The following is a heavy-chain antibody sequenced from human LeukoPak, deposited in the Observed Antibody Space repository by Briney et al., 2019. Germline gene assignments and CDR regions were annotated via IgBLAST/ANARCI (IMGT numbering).Heavy chain of an antibody. CDR3: AKDVKAVAGTQLIDY. J-gene: IGHJ4*02. CDR2: ISGSGGST. CDR1: GFTFNNYA. V-gene: IGHV3-23*01. Sequence: GGSLRLSCAASGFTFNNYAMTWVRQAPGKGLEWVSAISGSGGSTYYADSVKGRFTISRDNSKNTLYLQMNSLRAEDTAVYYCAKDVKAVAGTQLIDYWGQGTLVTVSS. D-gene: IGHD6-19*01.